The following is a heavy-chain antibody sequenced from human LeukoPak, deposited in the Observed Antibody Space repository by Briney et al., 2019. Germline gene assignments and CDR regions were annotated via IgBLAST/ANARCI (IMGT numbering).Heavy chain of an antibody. J-gene: IGHJ3*02. D-gene: IGHD3-22*01. Sequence: ASVKVSRKASGYTFTSYYMHWVRQAPGQGLEWMGIINPSGGSTSYAQKFQGRVTMTRDTSTSTVYMELSSLRSEDTAVYYCARDMVYYYDSSGTGDAFDIWGQGTMVTVST. V-gene: IGHV1-46*01. CDR1: GYTFTSYY. CDR3: ARDMVYYYDSSGTGDAFDI. CDR2: INPSGGST.